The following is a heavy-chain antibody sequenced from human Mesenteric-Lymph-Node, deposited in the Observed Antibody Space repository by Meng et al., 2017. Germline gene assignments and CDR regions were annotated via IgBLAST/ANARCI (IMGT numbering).Heavy chain of an antibody. Sequence: GSLRLSCTVSGGSVSSGSYYWSWIRQPPGKGLEWIGYIYYSGSTNYNPSLKSRVTISVDTSKNQFSLKLSSVTAADTAVYYCARGRVKGGAYDYWGQGTLVTVSS. CDR1: GGSVSSGSYY. V-gene: IGHV4-61*01. J-gene: IGHJ4*02. CDR3: ARGRVKGGAYDY. D-gene: IGHD3-16*01. CDR2: IYYSGST.